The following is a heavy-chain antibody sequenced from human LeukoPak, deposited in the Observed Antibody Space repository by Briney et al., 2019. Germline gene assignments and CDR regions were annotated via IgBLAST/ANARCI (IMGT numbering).Heavy chain of an antibody. CDR3: ALPYSGSYDASAFDI. J-gene: IGHJ3*02. V-gene: IGHV1-18*03. CDR1: GYTFTSYG. D-gene: IGHD1-26*01. Sequence: ASVKVSCKASGYTFTSYGISWVRQAPGQGLEWMGWISAYNGNTNYAQKLQGRVTMTTDTSTSTAYMELSSLRSEDMAVYYCALPYSGSYDASAFDIWGQGTMVTVSS. CDR2: ISAYNGNT.